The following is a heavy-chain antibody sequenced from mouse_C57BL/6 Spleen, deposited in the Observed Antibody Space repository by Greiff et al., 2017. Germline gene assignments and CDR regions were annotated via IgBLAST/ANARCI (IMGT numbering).Heavy chain of an antibody. V-gene: IGHV5-17*01. CDR2: ISSGSSTI. Sequence: EVQRVESGGGLVKPGGSLKHSWAASGFTFSDYGMHWVRQAPEKGLEWVAYISSGSSTIYYADTVKGRFTISRDNAKNTLFLQMTSLRSEDTAMYYCARRYYGNRYYAMDHWGQGTPVTVSS. J-gene: IGHJ4*01. CDR1: GFTFSDYG. CDR3: ARRYYGNRYYAMDH. D-gene: IGHD2-1*01.